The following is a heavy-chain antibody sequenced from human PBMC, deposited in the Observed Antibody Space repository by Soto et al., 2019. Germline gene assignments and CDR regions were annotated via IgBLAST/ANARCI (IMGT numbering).Heavy chain of an antibody. CDR3: AKHRRDGYNYDFQH. CDR1: GGTFSSYA. J-gene: IGHJ1*01. V-gene: IGHV1-69*06. CDR2: IIPIFGTA. Sequence: SVKVSCKASGGTFSSYAISWVRQAPGQGLEWMGGIIPIFGTANYAQKFQGRVTITADKSTSTAYMELSSLRSEDTAVYYCAKHRRDGYNYDFQHWGQGTLVTVSS. D-gene: IGHD5-12*01.